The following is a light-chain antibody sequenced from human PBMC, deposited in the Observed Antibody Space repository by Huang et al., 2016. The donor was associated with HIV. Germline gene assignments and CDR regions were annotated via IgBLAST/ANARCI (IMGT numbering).Light chain of an antibody. CDR2: GAS. CDR3: QQYNNWPIT. V-gene: IGKV3-15*01. Sequence: EIVMTQSPATLSVSPGEREILSCRASQSVSSDLAWYQQKPGQAPRLLIYGASTRATGIPSRFSGSGSGREFTLTISSLQSEDFAVYYCQQYNNWPITFGQGTQLEIK. CDR1: QSVSSD. J-gene: IGKJ5*01.